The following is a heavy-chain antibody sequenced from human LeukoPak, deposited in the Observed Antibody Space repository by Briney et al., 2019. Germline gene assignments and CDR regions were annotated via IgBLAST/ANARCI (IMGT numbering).Heavy chain of an antibody. J-gene: IGHJ4*02. CDR2: INHSGST. CDR1: GGSFSGFH. V-gene: IGHV4-34*01. CDR3: ARHADYDSSELDY. Sequence: SETLSLTCAVYGGSFSGFHWSWIRQPPGKGLEWIGEINHSGSTNYNPSLKSRVTISVDRSKNQFALKLSSVTAADTAVYYCARHADYDSSELDYWGQGTLVTVSS. D-gene: IGHD3-22*01.